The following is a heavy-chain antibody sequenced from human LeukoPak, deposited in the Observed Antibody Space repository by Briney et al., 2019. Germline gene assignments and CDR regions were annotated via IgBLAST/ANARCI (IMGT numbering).Heavy chain of an antibody. D-gene: IGHD3-10*01. V-gene: IGHV3-21*01. Sequence: GGSLRLSCAASGFTFSSYSMNWVRQAPGKGLEWVSSISSSSSYIYYADSVKGRFTISRDNAKNSLYLQMTSLRAEDTAVYYCARDGSGGYNWFDPWGQGTLVTVSS. CDR2: ISSSSSYI. CDR1: GFTFSSYS. CDR3: ARDGSGGYNWFDP. J-gene: IGHJ5*02.